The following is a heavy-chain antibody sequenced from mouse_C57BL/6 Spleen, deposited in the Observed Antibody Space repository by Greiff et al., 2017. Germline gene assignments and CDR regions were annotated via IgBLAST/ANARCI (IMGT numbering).Heavy chain of an antibody. CDR2: IYPGDGDT. Sequence: VQLQQSGPELVKPGASVKISCKASGYAFSSSWMNWVKQRPGKGLEWIGRIYPGDGDTNYNGKFKGKATLTADKSSSTAYMQLSSLTSEDSAVYFWARSGGYLPWFAYWGQGTLVTVSA. D-gene: IGHD2-2*01. CDR1: GYAFSSSW. CDR3: ARSGGYLPWFAY. J-gene: IGHJ3*01. V-gene: IGHV1-82*01.